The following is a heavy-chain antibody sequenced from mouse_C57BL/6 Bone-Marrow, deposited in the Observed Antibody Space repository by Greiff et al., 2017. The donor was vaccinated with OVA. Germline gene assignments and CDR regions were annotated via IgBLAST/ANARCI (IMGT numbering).Heavy chain of an antibody. CDR1: GFTFSSYT. V-gene: IGHV5-9*01. D-gene: IGHD4-1*01. J-gene: IGHJ1*03. Sequence: EVKLMESGGGLVKPGGSLKLSCAASGFTFSSYTMSWVRQTPEKRLEWVATISGGGGNTYYPDSVKGRFTISRDNAKNTLYLQMSSLRSEDTALYYCARHEWDGGNWYFDVWGTGTTVTVSS. CDR2: ISGGGGNT. CDR3: ARHEWDGGNWYFDV.